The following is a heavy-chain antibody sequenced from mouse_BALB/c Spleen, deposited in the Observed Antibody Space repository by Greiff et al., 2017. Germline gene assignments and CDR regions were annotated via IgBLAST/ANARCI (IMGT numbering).Heavy chain of an antibody. CDR2: IDTSDSYT. CDR1: GYTFTDYW. Sequence: VQLQQPGAELVMPGASVKMSCKASGYTFTDYWMHWVKQRPGQGLEWIGAIDTSDSYTSYNQKFKGKATLTVDESSSTAYMQLSSLTSEDSAVYYCARGGPYYYHFDYWGQGTTLTVSS. V-gene: IGHV1-69*01. CDR3: ARGGPYYYHFDY. J-gene: IGHJ2*01. D-gene: IGHD1-1*01.